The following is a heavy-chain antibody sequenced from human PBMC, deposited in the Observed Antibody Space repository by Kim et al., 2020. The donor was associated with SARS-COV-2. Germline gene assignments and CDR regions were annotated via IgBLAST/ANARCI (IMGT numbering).Heavy chain of an antibody. CDR1: GFTFSSYG. CDR3: AKDRGLHPRMVRGVAMDV. J-gene: IGHJ6*01. CDR2: ISYDGSNK. V-gene: IGHV3-30*18. D-gene: IGHD3-10*01. Sequence: RGSLRLSCAASGFTFSSYGMHWVRQAPGKGLEWVAVISYDGSNKYYADSVKGRFTISRDNSKNTLYLQMNSLRAEDTAVYYCAKDRGLHPRMVRGVAMDV.